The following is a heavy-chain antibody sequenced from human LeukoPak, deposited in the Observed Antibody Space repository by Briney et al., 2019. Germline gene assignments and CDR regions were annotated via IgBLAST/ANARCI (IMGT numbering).Heavy chain of an antibody. CDR1: GFTFSSYG. Sequence: GGSLRLSCAASGFTFSSYGMSWVRQAPGKGLKWVSTISGSGSSTYYADSVKGRFTISRDNSKNTLYLQINSLRAEDTAVYYCAKDATGGYSYGIRIDYWGQGTLVTVSS. V-gene: IGHV3-23*01. D-gene: IGHD5-18*01. CDR3: AKDATGGYSYGIRIDY. J-gene: IGHJ4*02. CDR2: ISGSGSST.